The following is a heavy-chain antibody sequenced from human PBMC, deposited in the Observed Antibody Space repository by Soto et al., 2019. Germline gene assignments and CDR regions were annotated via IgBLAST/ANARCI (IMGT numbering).Heavy chain of an antibody. CDR1: GGTFSSYA. CDR3: ARGLYGSSGYYHGPKGYYYYGMDV. Sequence: SVKVSCKASGGTFSSYAISWVRQAPGQGLEWMGGIIPIFGTANYAQKFQGRVTITADESTSTAYMELSSLRSEDTAVYYCARGLYGSSGYYHGPKGYYYYGMDVWGQGXTVTVYS. V-gene: IGHV1-69*13. D-gene: IGHD3-22*01. CDR2: IIPIFGTA. J-gene: IGHJ6*02.